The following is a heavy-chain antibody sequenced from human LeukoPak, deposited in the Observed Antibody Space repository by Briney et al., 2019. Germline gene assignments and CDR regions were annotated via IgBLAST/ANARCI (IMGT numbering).Heavy chain of an antibody. J-gene: IGHJ4*02. D-gene: IGHD1-7*01. CDR3: ARESPNSYYFDY. Sequence: SETLSLTCTVSGGSISSSSYYWGWIRQPPGKGLEWIGSIYYSGSTYYNPSLKSRVTISVDTSKNQFSLKLSSVTAADTAVYYCARESPNSYYFDYWGQGTLVTVS. CDR2: IYYSGST. V-gene: IGHV4-39*02. CDR1: GGSISSSSYY.